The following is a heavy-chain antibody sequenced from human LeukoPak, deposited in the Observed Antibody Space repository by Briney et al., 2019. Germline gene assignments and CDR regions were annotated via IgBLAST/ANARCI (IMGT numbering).Heavy chain of an antibody. CDR1: GGSFSGYY. D-gene: IGHD5-18*01. Sequence: PSETLSLTCAVYGGSFSGYYWSWIRQPPGKGLEWIGEINHSGSTNYNPSLKSRVTISVDTSKNQFSLKLSSVTAADTAVYYCARANRYSYGYGFRAFDYWGQGTLVTVSS. V-gene: IGHV4-34*01. CDR3: ARANRYSYGYGFRAFDY. J-gene: IGHJ4*02. CDR2: INHSGST.